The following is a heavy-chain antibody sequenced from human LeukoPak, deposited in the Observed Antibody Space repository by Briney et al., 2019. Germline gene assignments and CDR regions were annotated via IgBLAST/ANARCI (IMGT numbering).Heavy chain of an antibody. Sequence: PGGSLRLSCAASGFTFSSYSMNWVRQAPGKGLEWVSYISSASNTIYYADSVKGRFTISRDNAKNSLYLQMNSLRAEDTAVYYCASTHYYDSSGSFDYWGQGTLVTVSS. CDR3: ASTHYYDSSGSFDY. CDR1: GFTFSSYS. D-gene: IGHD3-22*01. CDR2: ISSASNTI. J-gene: IGHJ4*02. V-gene: IGHV3-48*04.